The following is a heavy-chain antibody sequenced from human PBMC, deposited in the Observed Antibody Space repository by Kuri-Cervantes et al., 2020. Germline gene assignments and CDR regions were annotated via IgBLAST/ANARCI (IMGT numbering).Heavy chain of an antibody. J-gene: IGHJ4*02. V-gene: IGHV3-23*01. CDR1: GFTFSYYS. CDR3: ARVFSSGWNYFDY. CDR2: TSASGSNT. D-gene: IGHD6-19*01. Sequence: GESLKISCEASGFTFSYYSMNWVRQAPGKGLEWVSSTSASGSNTYYADSVKGRFTISRDNSKNTVHLQMNSLRAEDTAVYYCARVFSSGWNYFDYWGQGTLVTVSS.